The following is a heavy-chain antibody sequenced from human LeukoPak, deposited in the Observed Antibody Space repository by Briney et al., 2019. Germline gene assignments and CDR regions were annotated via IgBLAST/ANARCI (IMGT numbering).Heavy chain of an antibody. V-gene: IGHV4-39*07. CDR1: GGSISSSSYY. Sequence: SETLSLTCTISGGSISSSSYYWGWIRQPPGTGLEWIGSIYYSGSTYYNPSLKSRVTISVDTSKNQFSLKLSSVTAADTAVYYCARESHFGVVISWFDPWGQGTLVTVSS. CDR3: ARESHFGVVISWFDP. D-gene: IGHD3-3*01. J-gene: IGHJ5*02. CDR2: IYYSGST.